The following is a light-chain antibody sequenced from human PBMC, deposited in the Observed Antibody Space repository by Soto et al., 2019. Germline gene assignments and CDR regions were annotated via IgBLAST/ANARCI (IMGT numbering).Light chain of an antibody. CDR1: SSDIGAYNF. CDR3: TSWTTSTTMI. V-gene: IGLV2-14*03. Sequence: QSALTQPPSVSGSPGQSITISCTGTSSDIGAYNFVSWYQQHPGKAPKLMLYDVNIRPSGVSNRFSGSKSGTTASLTISGLQAEDEDDYYCTSWTTSTTMIFGGGTKLTVL. J-gene: IGLJ2*01. CDR2: DVN.